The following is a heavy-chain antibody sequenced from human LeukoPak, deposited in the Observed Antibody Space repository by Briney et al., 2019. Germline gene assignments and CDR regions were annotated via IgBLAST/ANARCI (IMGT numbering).Heavy chain of an antibody. CDR3: ARDSHKFDSSGYYPDAFDI. D-gene: IGHD3-22*01. CDR1: GLTFSSYE. J-gene: IGHJ3*02. Sequence: PGGSLRLSCAASGLTFSSYEMNWVRQAPGKGLEWVSYISSSGSSIYYADSVKGRFTISRDNAKKSLYLRMHSLRAEDTAVYYCARDSHKFDSSGYYPDAFDIWGQGTMVTVSS. V-gene: IGHV3-48*03. CDR2: ISSSGSSI.